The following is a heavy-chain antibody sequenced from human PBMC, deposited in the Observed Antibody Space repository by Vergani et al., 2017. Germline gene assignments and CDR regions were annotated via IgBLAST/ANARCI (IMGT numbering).Heavy chain of an antibody. CDR2: IDWDDDK. Sequence: QVTLKESGPALVKPTQTLTLTCTFSGFSLSTRGMRVSWIRQPPGKALEWLARIDWDDDKFYSTSLKTRLTISKDTSKNQVVLTMTNMDPVDTATYYCARTNLGYCSGGSCYPHWFDPWGQGTLVTVSS. CDR1: GFSLSTRGMR. J-gene: IGHJ5*02. D-gene: IGHD2-15*01. V-gene: IGHV2-70*04. CDR3: ARTNLGYCSGGSCYPHWFDP.